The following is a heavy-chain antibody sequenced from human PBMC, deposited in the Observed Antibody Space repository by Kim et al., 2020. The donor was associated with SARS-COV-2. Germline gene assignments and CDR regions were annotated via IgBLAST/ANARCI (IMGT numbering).Heavy chain of an antibody. CDR1: GFTFDDYA. CDR3: AKDMRYCSSTSCYELDY. Sequence: GGSLRLSCAASGFTFDDYAMHWVRQAPGKGLEWVSGISWNSGSIGYADSVKGRFTISRDNAKNSLYLQMNSLRAEDTALYYCAKDMRYCSSTSCYELDYWGQGTLVTVSS. D-gene: IGHD2-2*01. CDR2: ISWNSGSI. J-gene: IGHJ4*02. V-gene: IGHV3-9*01.